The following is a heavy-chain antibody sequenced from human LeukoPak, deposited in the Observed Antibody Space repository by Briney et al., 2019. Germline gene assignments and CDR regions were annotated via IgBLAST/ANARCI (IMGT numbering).Heavy chain of an antibody. CDR1: GFTFSDYY. V-gene: IGHV3-11*06. CDR3: ASSPVDTAMAHISFDY. D-gene: IGHD5-18*01. J-gene: IGHJ4*02. CDR2: ISSSSSYT. Sequence: PGGSLRLSCAASGFTFSDYYMSWIRQAPGKGLEWVSYISSSSSYTNYADSVKGRFTISSDNAKNSLYLQMNSLRAEDTAVYYCASSPVDTAMAHISFDYWGQGTLVTVSS.